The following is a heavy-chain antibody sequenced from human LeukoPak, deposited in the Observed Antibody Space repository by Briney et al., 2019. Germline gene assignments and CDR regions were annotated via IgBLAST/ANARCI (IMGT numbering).Heavy chain of an antibody. Sequence: ASVKVSCEASGGTFSRYTINWVRQAPGQGLEWLGGISPLFGSANYAQNFQGRVTITADESTSTAYMELSSLRSDDTAIYYCARGYACDYWGQGTLVTVSS. CDR1: GGTFSRYT. V-gene: IGHV1-69*13. J-gene: IGHJ4*02. CDR2: ISPLFGSA. D-gene: IGHD3-16*01. CDR3: ARGYACDY.